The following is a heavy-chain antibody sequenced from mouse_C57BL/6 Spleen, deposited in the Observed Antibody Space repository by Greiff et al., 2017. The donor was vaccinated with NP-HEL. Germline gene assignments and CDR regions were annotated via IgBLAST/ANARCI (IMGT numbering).Heavy chain of an antibody. CDR1: GFSLTSYA. CDR3: ARKNYGNYDYAMDY. D-gene: IGHD2-1*01. J-gene: IGHJ4*01. Sequence: QVQLKESGPGLVAPSQRLSITCTVSGFSLTSYAISWVRPPPGKGLEWLGVIWTGGGTNYNSALKSRLSISKDNSKSQVFLKMNSLQTDDTARYYCARKNYGNYDYAMDYWGQGTSVTVSS. V-gene: IGHV2-9-1*01. CDR2: IWTGGGT.